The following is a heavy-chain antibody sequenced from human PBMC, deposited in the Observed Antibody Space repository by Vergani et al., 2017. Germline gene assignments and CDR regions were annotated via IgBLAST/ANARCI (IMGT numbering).Heavy chain of an antibody. D-gene: IGHD3-22*01. CDR1: GYTFTSYG. J-gene: IGHJ4*02. CDR3: ARDLYYYDSSGYYPTIDYFDY. CDR2: ISAYNGNT. V-gene: IGHV1-18*01. Sequence: QVQLVQSGAEVKKPGASVRVSCKASGYTFTSYGISWVRQAPGQGLEWMGWISAYNGNTNYAQKLQGRVTMTTDTSTSTAYMELRSLRSDDTAVYYCARDLYYYDSSGYYPTIDYFDYWGQGTLVTVSS.